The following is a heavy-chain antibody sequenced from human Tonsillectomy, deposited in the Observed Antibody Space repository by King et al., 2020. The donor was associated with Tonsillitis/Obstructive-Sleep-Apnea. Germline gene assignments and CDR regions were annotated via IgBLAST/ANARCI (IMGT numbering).Heavy chain of an antibody. CDR2: IIPILGIA. D-gene: IGHD3-22*01. CDR1: GGTFSSYA. Sequence: QLVQSGAEVKKPGSSVKGSCKASGGTFSSYAISWVRQAPGQGLEWMGRIIPILGIANYAQKFQGRVTITADKSTSTAYMELSSLRSEDTAVYYCARVGYYYDSSGYYYYWGQGTLVTVSS. J-gene: IGHJ4*02. V-gene: IGHV1-69*09. CDR3: ARVGYYYDSSGYYYY.